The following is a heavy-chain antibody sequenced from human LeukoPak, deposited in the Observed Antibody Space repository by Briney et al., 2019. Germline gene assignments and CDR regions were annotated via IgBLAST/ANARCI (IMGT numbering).Heavy chain of an antibody. J-gene: IGHJ3*02. CDR3: AKLLLPASKGAFVI. CDR2: INLSGTT. CDR1: GGSLNGYY. Sequence: SETLSLTCSVSGGSLNGYYWSWIRQSAGERPECIGRINLSGTTNYNPSLRSRVTLSIDTSKNQVSLDLSAVTAADTAVYYCAKLLLPASKGAFVIWGLGTLVTVSS. D-gene: IGHD2/OR15-2a*01. V-gene: IGHV4-4*07.